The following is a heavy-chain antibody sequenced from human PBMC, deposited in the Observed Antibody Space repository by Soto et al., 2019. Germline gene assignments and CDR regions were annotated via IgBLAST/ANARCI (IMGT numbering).Heavy chain of an antibody. J-gene: IGHJ3*01. D-gene: IGHD2-15*01. CDR1: GGTFSSYT. Sequence: ASVKVSCKASGGTFSSYTISWVRQAPGQGLEWMGWISAYNGNTNYAQKLQGRVTMTTDTSTSTAYMELRSLRSDDTAVYYCARDLDCSGGSCIKAWGQGTMVTVS. CDR2: ISAYNGNT. V-gene: IGHV1-18*01. CDR3: ARDLDCSGGSCIKA.